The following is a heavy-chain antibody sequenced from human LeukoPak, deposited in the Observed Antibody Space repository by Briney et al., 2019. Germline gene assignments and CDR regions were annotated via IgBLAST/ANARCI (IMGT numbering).Heavy chain of an antibody. CDR3: SRDSLSSCGGDCYSGLDV. J-gene: IGHJ6*02. CDR1: GFTFSNYW. CDR2: IKSDGSST. V-gene: IGHV3-74*01. D-gene: IGHD2-21*02. Sequence: LAGGSLRLSCAASGFTFSNYWMHWVRQAPGEALMWVSRIKSDGSSTTYADSVKGRFTISRDNATNTLYLQMNSLRAEDTAVYYCSRDSLSSCGGDCYSGLDVWGQGTTVTVSS.